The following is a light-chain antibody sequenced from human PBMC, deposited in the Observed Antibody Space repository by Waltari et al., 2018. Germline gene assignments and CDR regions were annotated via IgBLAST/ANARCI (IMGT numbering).Light chain of an antibody. J-gene: IGKJ5*01. CDR1: HDIGDS. V-gene: IGKV1-33*01. CDR3: QQYENLLLT. CDR2: DAA. Sequence: IQMTQSPSSLSASVGDRVTITCQASHDIGDSLNWYQQKAGQAPTLLVFDAANLRAGVPSRFSGSGSGTHFTFTISSVQPEDIATYYCQQYENLLLTFGQGTRLEI.